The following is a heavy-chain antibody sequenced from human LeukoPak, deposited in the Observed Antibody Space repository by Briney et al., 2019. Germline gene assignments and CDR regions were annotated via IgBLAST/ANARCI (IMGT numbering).Heavy chain of an antibody. CDR3: ARDLPADTGYETHDY. CDR2: TSAYNGNT. J-gene: IGHJ4*02. Sequence: ASVKVSCKTSGYTFTNYAISWVRQAPGQGLEWVGWTSAYNGNTDYAQKFQGRVTMTTDSPTSTAYMELRSLRSDDTAVYYCARDLPADTGYETHDYWGQGTLVTVSS. V-gene: IGHV1-18*01. D-gene: IGHD5-12*01. CDR1: GYTFTNYA.